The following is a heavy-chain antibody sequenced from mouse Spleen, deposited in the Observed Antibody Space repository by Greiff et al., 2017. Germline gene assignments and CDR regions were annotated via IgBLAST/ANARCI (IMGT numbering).Heavy chain of an antibody. Sequence: VQLQQSGAELVKPGASVKISCKASGYAFCSYWMNWVKQRPGKGLEWIGQIYPGDGDTNYNGKFKGKATLTADKSSSTAYMQLSSLTSEDSAVYFCARYRVVAPYFDYWGQGTTLTVSS. D-gene: IGHD1-1*01. CDR1: GYAFCSYW. J-gene: IGHJ2*01. V-gene: IGHV1-80*01. CDR3: ARYRVVAPYFDY. CDR2: IYPGDGDT.